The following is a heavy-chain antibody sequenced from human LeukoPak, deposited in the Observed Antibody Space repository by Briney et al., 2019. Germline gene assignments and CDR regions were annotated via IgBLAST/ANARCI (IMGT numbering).Heavy chain of an antibody. J-gene: IGHJ4*02. D-gene: IGHD3-10*02. V-gene: IGHV3-7*02. CDR1: GFTFRNYW. CDR2: VKQDGSEK. Sequence: PGGSLRLSCAASGFTFRNYWMSWVRQAPGKGLEWLANVKQDGSEKYYVDSVKGRFTISRDNARNTLYLQMNSLGAEDTAVYYCARVTWNYVPFDYWGQGTLVTVSS. CDR3: ARVTWNYVPFDY.